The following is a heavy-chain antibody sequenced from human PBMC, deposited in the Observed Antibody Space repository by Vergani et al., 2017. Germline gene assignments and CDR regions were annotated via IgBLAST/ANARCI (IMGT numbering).Heavy chain of an antibody. CDR1: GFTVSNNY. CDR2: IYSGGNT. Sequence: EVQLVESGGDLVQPGGSLRLSCAASGFTVSNNYMSWVRQAPGKGLEWVSIIYSGGNTYYADSVKGRFTISRDNSKNMLYLQMNSLRAEDTAVYSCARTVGEREYYFYYYYMDVWGKGTTVTVSS. CDR3: ARTVGEREYYFYYYYMDV. V-gene: IGHV3-66*02. D-gene: IGHD3-16*01. J-gene: IGHJ6*03.